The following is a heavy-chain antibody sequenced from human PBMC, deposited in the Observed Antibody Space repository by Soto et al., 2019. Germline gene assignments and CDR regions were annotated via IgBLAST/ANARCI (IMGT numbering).Heavy chain of an antibody. Sequence: VQLVASGGGLVQPGGSLRLSCAASGLTFSSYEMNWVRQAPGKGLEWVSYISSGGGTTYYADSVKGRFTISRDNAKNSLYLQMNSLRAEDTALYYCVSEYGSGFPVYWGQGILVTVSS. CDR1: GLTFSSYE. D-gene: IGHD3-10*01. CDR2: ISSGGGTT. J-gene: IGHJ4*02. V-gene: IGHV3-48*03. CDR3: VSEYGSGFPVY.